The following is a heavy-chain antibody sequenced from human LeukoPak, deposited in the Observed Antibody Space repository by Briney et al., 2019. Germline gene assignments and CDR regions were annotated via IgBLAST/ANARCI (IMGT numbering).Heavy chain of an antibody. CDR1: GYTFTIYS. CDR3: ARVGRYCGGASCYSRFDP. V-gene: IGHV1-46*01. CDR2: VNPSGGST. Sequence: ASVKVSCKASGYTFTIYSMHWVRQAPGQGLEWLGIVNPSGGSTAYAQTFQGRVTMTRDTSTNTFYLEFRSLKYEDTAVYYCARVGRYCGGASCYSRFDPWGQGTLVTVSS. J-gene: IGHJ5*02. D-gene: IGHD2-15*01.